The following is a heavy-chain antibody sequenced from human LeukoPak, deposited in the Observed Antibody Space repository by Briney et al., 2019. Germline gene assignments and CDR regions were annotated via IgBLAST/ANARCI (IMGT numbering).Heavy chain of an antibody. CDR2: INPNTGVT. J-gene: IGHJ6*02. Sequence: ASVKVSCKASGYTFTGYYMHWVRQAPGQGLEWMGWINPNTGVTNYAQKFQGRVTLTRDTSIITAYMELTRLRSDDTAMYYCARNRTTVTTGYYGMDVWGQGTTLTVSS. V-gene: IGHV1-2*02. CDR3: ARNRTTVTTGYYGMDV. D-gene: IGHD4-17*01. CDR1: GYTFTGYY.